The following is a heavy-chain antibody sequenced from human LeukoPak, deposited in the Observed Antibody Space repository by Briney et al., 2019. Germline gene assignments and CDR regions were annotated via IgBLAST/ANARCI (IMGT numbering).Heavy chain of an antibody. Sequence: ASVQVSCKASGYTFTGYYMSWVRQAPGQGLEWMGWINSNSGGTNYAKKFQGRVTMTRDTSISTAYMELSRLRSEDMAVYYCARGERRQLVGSSEKYFQHWGQGTLVTVSS. CDR3: ARGERRQLVGSSEKYFQH. J-gene: IGHJ1*01. D-gene: IGHD6-13*01. CDR1: GYTFTGYY. V-gene: IGHV1-2*02. CDR2: INSNSGGT.